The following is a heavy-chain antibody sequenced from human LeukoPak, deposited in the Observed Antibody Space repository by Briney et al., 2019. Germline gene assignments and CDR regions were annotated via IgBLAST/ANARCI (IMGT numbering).Heavy chain of an antibody. V-gene: IGHV4-59*01. J-gene: IGHJ4*02. D-gene: IGHD3-10*01. Sequence: SETLSLTCTVSGGSISSYYWSWIRQPPGKGLEWIGYIYYSGSTNYNPSLKSRVTISVDTSKNQFSLKLSSVTAADTAVYYCARVGVLLWFGESLEYYFDYWGQGTLVTVSS. CDR3: ARVGVLLWFGESLEYYFDY. CDR2: IYYSGST. CDR1: GGSISSYY.